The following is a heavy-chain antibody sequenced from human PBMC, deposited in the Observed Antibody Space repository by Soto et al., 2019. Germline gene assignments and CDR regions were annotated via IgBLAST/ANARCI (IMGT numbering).Heavy chain of an antibody. CDR3: ARGRKFYYDNTGPFYFEH. V-gene: IGHV4-61*01. CDR2: IYYSGIT. J-gene: IGHJ4*02. CDR1: GGSVTSGNSY. D-gene: IGHD3-22*01. Sequence: KPSETLSLTCNVSGGSVTSGNSYWSWIRQPPGKELEWIAYIYYSGITDYNPSLQSRVTISLDTSKNQLSLKLTSVTAADTAVYYCARGRKFYYDNTGPFYFEHWGQGTLVTVSS.